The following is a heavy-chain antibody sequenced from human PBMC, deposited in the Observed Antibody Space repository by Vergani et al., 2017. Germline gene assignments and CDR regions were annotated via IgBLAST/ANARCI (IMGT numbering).Heavy chain of an antibody. CDR2: INPSGGST. CDR3: ARAVGATQGDFDY. CDR1: GYTFTSYY. V-gene: IGHV1-46*01. D-gene: IGHD1-26*01. Sequence: QVQLVQSGAEVKKPGASVKVSCKASGYTFTSYYMHWVRQAPGQGLEWMGIINPSGGSTSYAQTFQGRVTMTTDTSTSTAYMELRSLRSDDTAVYYCARAVGATQGDFDYWGQGTLVTVSS. J-gene: IGHJ4*02.